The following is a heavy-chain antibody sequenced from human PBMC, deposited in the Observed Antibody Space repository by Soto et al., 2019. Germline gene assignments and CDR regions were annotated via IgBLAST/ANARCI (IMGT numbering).Heavy chain of an antibody. Sequence: PGGSLRLSCAASGFTFSSYAMHWVRQAPGKGLEWVAVISYDGSNKYYADSVEGRFTISRDNSKNTLYLQMNSLRAEDTAVYYCARDTRPPWYSSGWYGLFGYWGQGTLVTVSS. D-gene: IGHD6-19*01. V-gene: IGHV3-30-3*01. J-gene: IGHJ4*02. CDR2: ISYDGSNK. CDR3: ARDTRPPWYSSGWYGLFGY. CDR1: GFTFSSYA.